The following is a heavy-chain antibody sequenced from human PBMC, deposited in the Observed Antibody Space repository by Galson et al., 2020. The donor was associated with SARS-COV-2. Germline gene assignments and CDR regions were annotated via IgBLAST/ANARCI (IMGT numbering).Heavy chain of an antibody. J-gene: IGHJ4*02. V-gene: IGHV4-59*08. D-gene: IGHD3-22*01. CDR3: ARQGYYECGGYIAYYFDY. Sequence: ETSETLSLTCTVSAGSISTYYWNWIRQSPGKGLEWIAYIHYSVTTHYNPSLKSRVSISVDTSENQFSLRMSSVTAADTAVYYCARQGYYECGGYIAYYFDYWGQGTLVTVSS. CDR2: IHYSVTT. CDR1: AGSISTYY.